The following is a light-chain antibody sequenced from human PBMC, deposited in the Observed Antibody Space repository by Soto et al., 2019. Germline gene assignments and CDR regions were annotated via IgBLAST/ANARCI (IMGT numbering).Light chain of an antibody. V-gene: IGKV1-5*01. CDR2: DAS. CDR3: QQYSDSSGA. CDR1: QGISSW. Sequence: DIQMTQSPSSVSASVVDRVTITCRASQGISSWLAWYQQKPGKAPKLLIFDASTLESGVPSRFSGSGSGTDFTLTISSLQPDDFATYYCQQYSDSSGAFGQGTKVDIK. J-gene: IGKJ1*01.